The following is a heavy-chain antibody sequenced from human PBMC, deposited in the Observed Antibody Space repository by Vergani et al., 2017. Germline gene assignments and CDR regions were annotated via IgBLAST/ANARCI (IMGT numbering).Heavy chain of an antibody. Sequence: QVQLQESGPGLVKPSETLSLTCTISGDSISNYYWNWIRQPPGKGLEWIGYVYYDGSTNYNPSLKSRVTISVDTSKNQFSLKLSSVTAADTAVYYCARDSGYSSSWGNWFDPWGQGTLVTVSS. J-gene: IGHJ5*02. CDR1: GDSISNYY. V-gene: IGHV4-59*01. D-gene: IGHD6-13*01. CDR3: ARDSGYSSSWGNWFDP. CDR2: VYYDGST.